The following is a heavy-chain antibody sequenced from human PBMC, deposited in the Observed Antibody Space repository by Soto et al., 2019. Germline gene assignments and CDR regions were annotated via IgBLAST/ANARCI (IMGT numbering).Heavy chain of an antibody. Sequence: GGSLRLSCAASGFTFSSYAMHWVRQAPGKXLEWVAVISYDGSNKYYADSVKGRFTISRDNSKNTLYLQMNSLRAEDTAVYYCARDSAEYSGYDRCDAFDIWGQGTMVTVSS. J-gene: IGHJ3*02. D-gene: IGHD5-12*01. CDR1: GFTFSSYA. CDR2: ISYDGSNK. CDR3: ARDSAEYSGYDRCDAFDI. V-gene: IGHV3-30-3*01.